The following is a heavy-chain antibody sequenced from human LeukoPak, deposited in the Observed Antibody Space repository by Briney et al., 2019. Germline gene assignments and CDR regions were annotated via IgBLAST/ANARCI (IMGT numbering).Heavy chain of an antibody. CDR3: AKDFRIGYSAHFDY. J-gene: IGHJ4*02. CDR2: ISNNGGYT. V-gene: IGHV3-23*01. Sequence: GSLRLSCAASGFTFSSSAMSWVRQAPGKGLEWVSAISNNGGYTYYADSVQGRFTISRDNSKSTLCLQMDSLRGEDTAVYYCAKDFRIGYSAHFDYWGQGALVTVSS. CDR1: GFTFSSSA. D-gene: IGHD2-21*01.